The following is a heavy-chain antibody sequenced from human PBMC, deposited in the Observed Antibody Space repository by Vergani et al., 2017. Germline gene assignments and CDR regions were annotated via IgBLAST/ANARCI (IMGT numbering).Heavy chain of an antibody. Sequence: EVQLVESGGGLVQPGGSLKLSCAASGFTFSGSPMHWVRQASGKGLEWVGRIRSKANNYATAYAASVKGRFTISRDDSKNTAYLQMNSLKTEDTAVYYCTREAPYYDIVTGYSSYGYYYYGMDVWGQGTTVTVSS. V-gene: IGHV3-73*01. CDR2: IRSKANNYAT. CDR3: TREAPYYDIVTGYSSYGYYYYGMDV. D-gene: IGHD3-9*01. J-gene: IGHJ6*02. CDR1: GFTFSGSP.